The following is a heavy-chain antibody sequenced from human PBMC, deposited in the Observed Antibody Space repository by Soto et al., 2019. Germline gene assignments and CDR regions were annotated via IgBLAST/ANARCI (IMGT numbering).Heavy chain of an antibody. D-gene: IGHD3-10*01. CDR1: GFTSSTYA. V-gene: IGHV3-30-3*01. J-gene: IGHJ4*02. Sequence: GGSLRLSCAASGFTSSTYAMHWVRQAPGKGLEWVALISYDGSNKYYADSVKGRFTISRDNSKNTLYLQMNSLRAEDTAMYYCGSGRYYTDDYWGQGTLVTVSS. CDR3: GSGRYYTDDY. CDR2: ISYDGSNK.